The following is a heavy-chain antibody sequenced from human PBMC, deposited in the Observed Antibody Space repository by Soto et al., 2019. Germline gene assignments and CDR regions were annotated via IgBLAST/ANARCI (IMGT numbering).Heavy chain of an antibody. CDR2: IYYSGST. D-gene: IGHD3-3*01. CDR3: ARGAIFGVVQVPNWFDP. J-gene: IGHJ5*02. Sequence: SETLSLTCTVSGGSISSIIYYWGWIRQPPGKGLEWIGSIYYSGSTYNNPSLKSRVTISVDTSKNQFSLRLSSVTAADTAVYYCARGAIFGVVQVPNWFDPWGQGTLVTVSS. CDR1: GGSISSIIYY. V-gene: IGHV4-39*01.